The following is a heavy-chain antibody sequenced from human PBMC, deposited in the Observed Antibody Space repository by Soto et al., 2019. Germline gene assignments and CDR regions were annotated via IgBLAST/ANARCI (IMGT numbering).Heavy chain of an antibody. Sequence: GASVKVSCKASGYTFTSYGISWVRQAPGQGLEWMGWISAYNGNTIYAQKFQGRVTMTEDTSTDTAYMELSSLRSEDTAVYYCARVVRFGELLDDAFDIWGQGTMVTVSS. V-gene: IGHV1-18*01. J-gene: IGHJ3*02. D-gene: IGHD3-10*01. CDR1: GYTFTSYG. CDR3: ARVVRFGELLDDAFDI. CDR2: ISAYNGNT.